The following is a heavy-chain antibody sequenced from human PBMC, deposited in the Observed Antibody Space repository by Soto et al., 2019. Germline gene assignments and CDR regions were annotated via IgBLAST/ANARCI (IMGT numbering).Heavy chain of an antibody. D-gene: IGHD3-22*01. CDR1: GYIFTNNY. CDR3: AIADYYDSSGFYYDC. Sequence: QVQLVQSGAEVKKPGASVKVSCKASGYIFTNNYIHWVRQAPGQGLERMGIINASGGSTNYLHKFQGSITMTRDTSTSNVYMELSSLRYEDMAFYFCAIADYYDSSGFYYDCWGQGSLVTVSS. V-gene: IGHV1-46*01. J-gene: IGHJ4*02. CDR2: INASGGST.